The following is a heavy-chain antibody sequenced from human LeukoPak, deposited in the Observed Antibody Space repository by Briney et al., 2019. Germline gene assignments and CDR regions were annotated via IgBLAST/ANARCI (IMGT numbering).Heavy chain of an antibody. CDR1: GDSISSGAYS. V-gene: IGHV4-30-2*01. J-gene: IGHJ5*02. CDR2: IFHSGIT. Sequence: PSETLSLTCVVSGDSISSGAYSWSWIRQPPGKGLEWIGYIFHSGITFYNPSLKSRVTISVDNSKNQFSLRLSSVTAADTAVYYCARELWFANAPGSWLDPWGQETLVTVSS. CDR3: ARELWFANAPGSWLDP. D-gene: IGHD2-21*01.